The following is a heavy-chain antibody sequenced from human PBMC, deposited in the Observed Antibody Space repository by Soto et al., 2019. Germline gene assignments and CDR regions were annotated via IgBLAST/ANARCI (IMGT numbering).Heavy chain of an antibody. Sequence: PGESLKISCKGSGYSFTSYWIGWVRQMPGKGLEWMGIIYPGDSDTRYSPSFQGQVTISADNSKNTLYLQMNSLRAEDTAVYYCAKGGLYYDFWSGYSKSYYYYYYMDVWGKGTTVTVSS. D-gene: IGHD3-3*01. V-gene: IGHV5-51*01. CDR3: AKGGLYYDFWSGYSKSYYYYYYMDV. CDR1: GYSFTSYW. CDR2: IYPGDSDT. J-gene: IGHJ6*03.